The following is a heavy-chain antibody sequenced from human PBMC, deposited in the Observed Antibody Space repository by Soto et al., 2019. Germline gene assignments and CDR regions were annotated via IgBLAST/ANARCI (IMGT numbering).Heavy chain of an antibody. Sequence: QVHLVESGGGVVQPGRSLRLSCAASGFTFSNFGMHWVRQAPGKGLEWVALISYDGNNAYYADSVKGRFTISRDKSKNTLYLQMNSLRVEDTAVYYCAKDKLSSTDAFDTWGQGTMVTVSS. CDR2: ISYDGNNA. CDR3: AKDKLSSTDAFDT. V-gene: IGHV3-30*18. CDR1: GFTFSNFG. J-gene: IGHJ3*02.